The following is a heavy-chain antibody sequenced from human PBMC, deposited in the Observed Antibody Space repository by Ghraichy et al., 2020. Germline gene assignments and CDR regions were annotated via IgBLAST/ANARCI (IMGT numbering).Heavy chain of an antibody. Sequence: GGSLRLPCAASGFTFSSYWMHWVRQAPGKGLVWVSRINSDGSTTSYAESVKGRFTISRDNAKNTLYMQMNSLRAEDTAVYYCARDKGVATIAYYYYYGMDVWGQGTTVTVSS. V-gene: IGHV3-74*01. CDR3: ARDKGVATIAYYYYYGMDV. CDR1: GFTFSSYW. J-gene: IGHJ6*02. D-gene: IGHD5-12*01. CDR2: INSDGSTT.